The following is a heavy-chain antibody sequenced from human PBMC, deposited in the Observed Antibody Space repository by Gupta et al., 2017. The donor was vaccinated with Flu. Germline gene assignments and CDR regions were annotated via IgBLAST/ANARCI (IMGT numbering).Heavy chain of an antibody. Sequence: VQLQESCPGLVKLSETLSFTYTVSVGSIRSYSGRWFRQHAGKGLEWIGRIYTSGSTNYNPPLKSRVTMSVDTSKNQFSLKLRSVTAADTAVYYCARDGYQLGGYWFDPWGQGTLVTVSS. J-gene: IGHJ5*02. D-gene: IGHD2-2*01. CDR3: ARDGYQLGGYWFDP. CDR2: IYTSGST. CDR1: VGSIRSYS. V-gene: IGHV4-4*07.